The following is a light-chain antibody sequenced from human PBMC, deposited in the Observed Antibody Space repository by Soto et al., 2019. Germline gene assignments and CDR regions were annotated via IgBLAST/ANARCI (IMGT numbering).Light chain of an antibody. Sequence: QSALTQPASVSGSPGQSITISCTGTSSDVGGYNYVSWYQPHPGQAPKLMIYEVSNRPSGVSNRFSGSKSGNTASLTISGLQAEDEADYYCSSSASSSTHWVFGGGTKVTVL. J-gene: IGLJ3*02. CDR3: SSSASSSTHWV. V-gene: IGLV2-14*01. CDR1: SSDVGGYNY. CDR2: EVS.